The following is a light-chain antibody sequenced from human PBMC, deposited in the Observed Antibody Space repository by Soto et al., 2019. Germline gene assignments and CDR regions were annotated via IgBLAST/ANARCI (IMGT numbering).Light chain of an antibody. CDR1: SSDVGRYNY. Sequence: QSALTQPASVSGSPGQSITIPCTGTSSDVGRYNYVSWYQQHPGKVPKVIIYDVSDRPSGVSHRFSGSKSGNTASLTISGLQAADEDDYYCSAYTSSNTRVVFGGGTKLTVL. CDR3: SAYTSSNTRVV. V-gene: IGLV2-14*03. J-gene: IGLJ2*01. CDR2: DVS.